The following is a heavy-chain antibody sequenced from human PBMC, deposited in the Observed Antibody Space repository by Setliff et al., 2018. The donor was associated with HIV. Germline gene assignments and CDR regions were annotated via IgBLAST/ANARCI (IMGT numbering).Heavy chain of an antibody. CDR3: ARGMLRSSWYAHHDAFDI. J-gene: IGHJ3*02. CDR2: IHHSGTA. CDR1: GGSITRTPYY. V-gene: IGHV4-39*07. Sequence: SETLSLTCTVSGGSITRTPYYWGWIRQPPGKGLEGIGSIHHSGTAYDNPSLKSRLTISVDTSKNQLSLRLSSVTAADTAVYFCARGMLRSSWYAHHDAFDIWGQGTMVTVSS. D-gene: IGHD6-13*01.